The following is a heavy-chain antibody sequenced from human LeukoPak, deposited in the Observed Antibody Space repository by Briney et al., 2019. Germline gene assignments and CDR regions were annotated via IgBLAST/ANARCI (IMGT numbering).Heavy chain of an antibody. J-gene: IGHJ4*02. CDR1: GGSISSGGYY. V-gene: IGHV4-31*03. CDR3: ARYYYGSGSYFDY. Sequence: SETLSLTCTVSGGSISSGGYYWSWIRQHPGKGQEWIGYIYYSGSTYYNPSLKSRVTISVDTSKNQFSLKLSSVTAADTAVYYCARYYYGSGSYFDYWGQGTLVTVSS. CDR2: IYYSGST. D-gene: IGHD3-10*01.